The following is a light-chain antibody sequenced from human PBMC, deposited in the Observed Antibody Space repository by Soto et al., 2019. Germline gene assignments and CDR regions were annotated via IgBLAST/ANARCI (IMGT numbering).Light chain of an antibody. Sequence: EIVMTQSPATLSVSPGERDNLSCRASQSVSSNLAWYQQRPGQAPRLLIYGASTRATGIPTRFSGSGSGTDFTLTISSLQSEDFAVYYCQHYNNWPQLTFGGGTKVDIK. V-gene: IGKV3-15*01. CDR3: QHYNNWPQLT. J-gene: IGKJ4*02. CDR2: GAS. CDR1: QSVSSN.